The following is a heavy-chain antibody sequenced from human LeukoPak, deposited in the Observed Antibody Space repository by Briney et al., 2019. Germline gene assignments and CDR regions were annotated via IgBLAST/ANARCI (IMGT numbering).Heavy chain of an antibody. CDR1: GVSISSSSYY. Sequence: SETLSLTCTVSGVSISSSSYYWGWIRQPPVKGLEWIGSIYYSGSTYYNPSLKSRVTISVDTSKNQFSLKLSSVTAADTAVYYCARALGAFDIWGQGTMVTVSS. V-gene: IGHV4-39*07. J-gene: IGHJ3*02. CDR3: ARALGAFDI. CDR2: IYYSGST.